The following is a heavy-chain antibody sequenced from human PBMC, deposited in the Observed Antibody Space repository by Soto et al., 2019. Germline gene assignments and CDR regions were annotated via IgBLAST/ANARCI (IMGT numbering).Heavy chain of an antibody. Sequence: GESLKISCKCSGYSFTVYWISWVRQMPGKGLDWMGRIDPSDSYTNYSPSFQGHVTISAAKSISTTYLQWSSLKASDTAIYYCARQTNYYDTSVKDQHYFDSWGQGTLVTVSS. CDR1: GYSFTVYW. CDR2: IDPSDSYT. J-gene: IGHJ4*02. CDR3: ARQTNYYDTSVKDQHYFDS. V-gene: IGHV5-10-1*01. D-gene: IGHD3-22*01.